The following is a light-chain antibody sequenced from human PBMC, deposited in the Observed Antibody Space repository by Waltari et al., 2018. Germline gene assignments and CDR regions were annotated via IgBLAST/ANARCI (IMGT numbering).Light chain of an antibody. J-gene: IGLJ2*01. CDR2: KDT. CDR1: VVAKKY. V-gene: IGLV3-27*01. Sequence: SYELTQPSSVSVSPGQTARITCSGHVVAKKYARWFQQMPGQAPVLVIYKDTERPSGIPERFSGSTSGTTVTSTSSGAQVEDEADYYCYSAADNNRLVFGGGTKLTVL. CDR3: YSAADNNRLV.